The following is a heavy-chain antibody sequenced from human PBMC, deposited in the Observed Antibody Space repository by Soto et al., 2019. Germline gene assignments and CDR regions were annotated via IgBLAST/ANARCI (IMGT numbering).Heavy chain of an antibody. Sequence: SVNVSCKASGGTFRSYAISWVRQAPGQGLEWMGGIIPIFGTANYAQKFQGRVTITADESTSTAYMELRSLRSEDTAVYYCARTRRSTRIIFFLVSRYYQKSMDFPGQ. CDR2: IIPIFGTA. V-gene: IGHV1-69*13. J-gene: IGHJ6*02. CDR3: ARTRRSTRIIFFLVSRYYQKSMDF. D-gene: IGHD1-26*01. CDR1: GGTFRSYA.